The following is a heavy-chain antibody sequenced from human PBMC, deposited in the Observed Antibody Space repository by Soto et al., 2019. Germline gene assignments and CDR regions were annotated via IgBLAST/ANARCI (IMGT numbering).Heavy chain of an antibody. CDR2: ISASGSGSGGAT. J-gene: IGHJ2*01. CDR1: GFTFSDYA. Sequence: EVQLLESGGGLVQPGGSLRLSCAASGFTFSDYAMSCVRQPPGKGLEWVSGISASGSGSGGATYYACSVKGRFTISRDKSKNTLYLQTKSLRAEDTAIYFCAKGEPNWNLLIRYFDLWGRGTLVIVSS. V-gene: IGHV3-23*01. CDR3: AKGEPNWNLLIRYFDL. D-gene: IGHD1-1*01.